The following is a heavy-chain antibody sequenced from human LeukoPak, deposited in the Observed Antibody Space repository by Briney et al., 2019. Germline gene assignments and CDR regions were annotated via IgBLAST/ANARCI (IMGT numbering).Heavy chain of an antibody. J-gene: IGHJ6*03. D-gene: IGHD6-19*01. Sequence: GGSLRLSCAASGFTFSSYEMNWVRQAPGKGLEWVANIKQDGSEKYYVDSVKGRFTISRDNAKNSLYLQMNSLRAEDTAVYYCARDPGVAETVVYYYYMDVWGKGTTVTVSS. V-gene: IGHV3-7*01. CDR3: ARDPGVAETVVYYYYMDV. CDR1: GFTFSSYE. CDR2: IKQDGSEK.